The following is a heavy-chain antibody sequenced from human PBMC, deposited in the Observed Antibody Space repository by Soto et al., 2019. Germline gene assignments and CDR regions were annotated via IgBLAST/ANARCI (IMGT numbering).Heavy chain of an antibody. CDR2: ISWNSGSI. Sequence: GGSLRLSCAASGFTFDDYAMHWVRQAPGKGLEWVSGISWNSGSIGYAYSVKGRFNISRDNSKNSLYLQMNSLRAEDTALYYCAKDRSGSSICYYYYYGIDVWGQGTTVTVSS. CDR1: GFTFDDYA. V-gene: IGHV3-9*01. CDR3: AKDRSGSSICYYYYYGIDV. J-gene: IGHJ6*01. D-gene: IGHD2-15*01.